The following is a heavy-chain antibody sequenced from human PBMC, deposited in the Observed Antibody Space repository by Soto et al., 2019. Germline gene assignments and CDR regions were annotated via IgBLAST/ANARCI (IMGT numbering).Heavy chain of an antibody. CDR2: INPNSGGT. V-gene: IGHV1-2*04. J-gene: IGHJ3*02. D-gene: IGHD6-13*01. Sequence: ASVKVSCKASGYTFTGYYMHWVRQAPGQGFEWMGWINPNSGGTNYAQKFQGWVTMTRDTSISTAYMELSRLRSDDTAVYYCARSEPTGYSRPPGILDIWGQGTMVTVSS. CDR3: ARSEPTGYSRPPGILDI. CDR1: GYTFTGYY.